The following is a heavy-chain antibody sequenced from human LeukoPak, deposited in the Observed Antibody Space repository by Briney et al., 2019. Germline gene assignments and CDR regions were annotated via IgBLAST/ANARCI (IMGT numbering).Heavy chain of an antibody. V-gene: IGHV4-39*07. CDR2: IYYSGST. D-gene: IGHD6-13*01. CDR1: GGSISSSSYY. CDR3: ARDRWQQLVKGDAFDI. J-gene: IGHJ3*02. Sequence: SETLSLTCTVSGGSISSSSYYWGWIRQPPGKGLEWIGSIYYSGSTYYNPSLKSRVTISVDTSKNQFSLKLSSVTAADTAVYYCARDRWQQLVKGDAFDIWGQGTTVTVSS.